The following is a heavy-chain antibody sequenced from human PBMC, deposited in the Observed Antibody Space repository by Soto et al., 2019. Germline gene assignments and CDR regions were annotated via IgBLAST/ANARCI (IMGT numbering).Heavy chain of an antibody. Sequence: ASVKVSCKASGGTFSSYAISWVRQAPGQGLEWMGGIIPIFGTANYAQKFQGRVTITADESTSTAYMELSSLRSEDTAVYYCARGLSYYEPMSYWGQGTLVTVSS. V-gene: IGHV1-69*13. CDR2: IIPIFGTA. J-gene: IGHJ4*02. CDR1: GGTFSSYA. CDR3: ARGLSYYEPMSY. D-gene: IGHD3-22*01.